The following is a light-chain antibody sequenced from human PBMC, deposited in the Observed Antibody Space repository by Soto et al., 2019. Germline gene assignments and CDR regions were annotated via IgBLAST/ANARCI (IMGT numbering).Light chain of an antibody. CDR3: QQARSFPIT. V-gene: IGKV1-12*01. Sequence: IQMTQSPSSLSAFVGDRVTITCRASQNIDKWIAWYQQKPGKAPKLLIYAASSLRGGVPSRFSVSGSGTDFTLTLSSLQNEDFATYSGQQARSFPITFGQGTRLEIK. CDR1: QNIDKW. CDR2: AAS. J-gene: IGKJ5*01.